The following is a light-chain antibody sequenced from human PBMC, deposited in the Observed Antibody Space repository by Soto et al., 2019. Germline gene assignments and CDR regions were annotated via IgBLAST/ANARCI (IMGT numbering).Light chain of an antibody. J-gene: IGKJ1*01. CDR2: GAS. Sequence: EVVMTPSPATLSVSPGERATLSCRASQTVSRNLAWYQQKPGQAPRLLIHGASTRATGIPARFSGSGSGTEFTLTISSLQSEDFAVYYCQQYNNWPWTFGQGTKVDTK. CDR1: QTVSRN. CDR3: QQYNNWPWT. V-gene: IGKV3-15*01.